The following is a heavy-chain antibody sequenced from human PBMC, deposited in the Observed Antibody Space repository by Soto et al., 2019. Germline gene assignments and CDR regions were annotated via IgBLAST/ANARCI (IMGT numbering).Heavy chain of an antibody. D-gene: IGHD3-10*01. CDR1: GASISDYY. CDR2: IFFSGNT. V-gene: IGHV4-59*01. CDR3: ARDFGEFENTVTPPPTSHRRKYHYKGMDV. J-gene: IGHJ6*02. Sequence: PSETLSLTCTVSGASISDYYWSWIRQSPGKGLEWIGYIFFSGNTVYNPSLRGRVALSLDTSQNQTSLRLYSVTAADTEVYLCARDFGEFENTVTPPPTSHRRKYHYKGMDVWGQGTTVNV.